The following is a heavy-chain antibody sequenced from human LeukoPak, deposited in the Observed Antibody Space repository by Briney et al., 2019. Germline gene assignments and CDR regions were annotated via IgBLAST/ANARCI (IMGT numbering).Heavy chain of an antibody. D-gene: IGHD6-19*01. CDR1: GFTFSNYG. V-gene: IGHV3-23*01. CDR3: AKGGAINGWYLFDP. Sequence: PGGSLRLSCAASGFTFSNYGMNWVRQAPGKGLEWVSSINGRADEAHHADSVKGRFTISRDNSKNTLYLQMNSLRAEDTALYYCAKGGAINGWYLFDPWGPGTPVTVSS. CDR2: INGRADEA. J-gene: IGHJ5*02.